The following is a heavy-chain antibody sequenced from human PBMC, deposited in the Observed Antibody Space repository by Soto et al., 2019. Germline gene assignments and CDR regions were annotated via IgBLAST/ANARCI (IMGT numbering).Heavy chain of an antibody. CDR1: GFTVSSNY. CDR3: ARDNSYCSGGSCWRMYYFDY. D-gene: IGHD2-15*01. J-gene: IGHJ4*02. Sequence: GGSLRLSCAASGFTVSSNYMSWVRQAPGKGLEWVSVIYSGGSTYYADSVKGRFTISRDNSKNTLYLQMNSLRAEDTAVYYCARDNSYCSGGSCWRMYYFDYWGQGTLVTVSS. V-gene: IGHV3-66*01. CDR2: IYSGGST.